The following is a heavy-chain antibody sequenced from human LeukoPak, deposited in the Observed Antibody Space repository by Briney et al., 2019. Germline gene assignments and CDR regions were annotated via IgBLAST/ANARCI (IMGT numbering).Heavy chain of an antibody. D-gene: IGHD6-6*01. CDR2: ISGSGGST. J-gene: IGHJ6*02. Sequence: GGSLRLSCAASGFTFSSYAMSWVRQAPGKGLEWVSGISGSGGSTYCADSVKGRFTISRDNSKNTLYLQMNSLRAEDTAVYYCASYSSSSWAGSSAGMDVWGQGTTVTVSS. V-gene: IGHV3-23*01. CDR3: ASYSSSSWAGSSAGMDV. CDR1: GFTFSSYA.